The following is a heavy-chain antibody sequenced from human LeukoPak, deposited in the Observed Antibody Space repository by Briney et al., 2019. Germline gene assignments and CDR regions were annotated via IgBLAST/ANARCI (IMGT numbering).Heavy chain of an antibody. CDR2: IYYSGST. CDR3: ASYPWPGNYYYMDV. D-gene: IGHD3-10*01. CDR1: GGSISSGGYY. J-gene: IGHJ6*03. Sequence: SETLSLTCTVSGGSISSGGYYWSWIRQPPGKGLEWIGYIYYSGSTYYNPSLKSRVTISVDTSKNQFSLKLSSVTAADTAVYYCASYPWPGNYYYMDVWGKGTTVTVSS. V-gene: IGHV4-30-4*08.